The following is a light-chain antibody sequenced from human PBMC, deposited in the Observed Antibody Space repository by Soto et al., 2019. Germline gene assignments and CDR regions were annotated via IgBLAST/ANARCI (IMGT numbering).Light chain of an antibody. CDR1: QDIGNS. Sequence: DIQMTQSPSSLSASIGDRVTITCQASQDIGNSLNWYQQLPGKPPKLLIYGATNLEAGVPLRFSGRGSGTHFTFTIASLEPEDIATYSCQQYDDLPSITFGQGTRLEIK. CDR3: QQYDDLPSIT. CDR2: GAT. J-gene: IGKJ5*01. V-gene: IGKV1-33*01.